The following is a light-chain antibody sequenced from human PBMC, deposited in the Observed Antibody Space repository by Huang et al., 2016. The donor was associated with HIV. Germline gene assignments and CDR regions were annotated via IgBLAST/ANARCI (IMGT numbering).Light chain of an antibody. CDR3: QQSYSTPWT. Sequence: DIQMTQSPSSLSAPVGDRVTITCRASQSISSYLNWYQQKPGKAPKRLIYAASSLQSGVPSRFSGSGSGTDFTLTISSLQPEDFATYYCQQSYSTPWTFGQGTKVEIK. CDR2: AAS. V-gene: IGKV1-39*01. J-gene: IGKJ1*01. CDR1: QSISSY.